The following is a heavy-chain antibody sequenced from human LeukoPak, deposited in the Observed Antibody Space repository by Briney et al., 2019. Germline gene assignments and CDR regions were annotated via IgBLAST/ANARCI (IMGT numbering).Heavy chain of an antibody. Sequence: SVKVSCKASGGTFSNYAISWVRQAPGQGLEWMGGIIPIFGTAHYAQKFQGRVTITADESTSTAYMELRSLRSEDTAVYYCALGYCSGGSCYPYDYWGQGTLVTVSS. CDR2: IIPIFGTA. D-gene: IGHD2-15*01. CDR3: ALGYCSGGSCYPYDY. J-gene: IGHJ4*02. V-gene: IGHV1-69*13. CDR1: GGTFSNYA.